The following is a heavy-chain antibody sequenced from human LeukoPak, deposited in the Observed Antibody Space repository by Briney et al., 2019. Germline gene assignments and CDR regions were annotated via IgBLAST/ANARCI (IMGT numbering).Heavy chain of an antibody. CDR1: GGSISSSSYY. J-gene: IGHJ4*02. V-gene: IGHV4-39*07. CDR2: IYYSGST. CDR3: ARVSRDGYNCLDY. D-gene: IGHD5-24*01. Sequence: PSETLSLTCTVSGGSISSSSYYWGWIRQPPGKGLEWIGSIYYSGSTYYNPSLKSRVTTSVDTSKNQFSLKLSSVTAADTAVYYCARVSRDGYNCLDYWGQGTLVTVSS.